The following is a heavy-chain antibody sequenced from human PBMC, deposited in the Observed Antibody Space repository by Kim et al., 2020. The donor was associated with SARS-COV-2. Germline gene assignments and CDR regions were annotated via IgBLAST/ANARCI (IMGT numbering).Heavy chain of an antibody. D-gene: IGHD6-13*01. J-gene: IGHJ3*02. Sequence: NYAQQLQGRVTITTDTSTSTAYMELRSLRSDDTAVYYCARGYSSSWAFDIWGQGTMVTVSS. CDR3: ARGYSSSWAFDI. V-gene: IGHV1-18*01.